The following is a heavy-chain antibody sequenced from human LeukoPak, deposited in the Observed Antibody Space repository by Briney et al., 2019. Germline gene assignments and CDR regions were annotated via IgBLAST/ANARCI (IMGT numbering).Heavy chain of an antibody. J-gene: IGHJ6*03. CDR2: IYYSGSI. V-gene: IGHV4-59*01. CDR3: ARGVAAAYYYMDV. D-gene: IGHD6-13*01. Sequence: PSETLSLTCTVSGGSISSYYWSWIRQPPGKGLEWIGYIYYSGSINYNPSLKSRVTISVDTSKNQFSLKLSSVTAADTAVYYCARGVAAAYYYMDVWGKGTTVTVSS. CDR1: GGSISSYY.